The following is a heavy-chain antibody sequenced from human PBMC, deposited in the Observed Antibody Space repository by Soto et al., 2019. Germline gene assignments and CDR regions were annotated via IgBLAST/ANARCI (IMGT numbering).Heavy chain of an antibody. CDR2: IWYDGSNK. J-gene: IGHJ4*02. CDR3: ARSYRSAIGSFDY. V-gene: IGHV3-33*01. Sequence: PGGSLRLSCAASGFTFSSYGMHWVRQAPGKGLERVAVIWYDGSNKYYADSVKGRFTISRDNSKNTLYLQMSSLRAEDTAVYYCARSYRSAIGSFDYWGQGTLVTLSS. D-gene: IGHD1-26*01. CDR1: GFTFSSYG.